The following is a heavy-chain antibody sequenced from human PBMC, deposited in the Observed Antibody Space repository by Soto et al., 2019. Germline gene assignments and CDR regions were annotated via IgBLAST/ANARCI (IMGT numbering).Heavy chain of an antibody. Sequence: VQLVQSGSEVKKPGASVKVSCKASGYTFTSYDINWVRQATGQGLEWMGWMNPNSGNTGYAQQFQGRVTLTRNTSISTSYMELSSLRSEDTAVYYCAINTIVRYYYGMDVWGQGTTVTFSS. CDR1: GYTFTSYD. CDR2: MNPNSGNT. D-gene: IGHD3-3*01. J-gene: IGHJ6*02. CDR3: AINTIVRYYYGMDV. V-gene: IGHV1-8*01.